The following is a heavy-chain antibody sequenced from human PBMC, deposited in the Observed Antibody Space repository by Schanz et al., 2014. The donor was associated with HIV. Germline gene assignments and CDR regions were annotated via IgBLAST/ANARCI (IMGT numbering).Heavy chain of an antibody. Sequence: QVQLVQSGAEVKKPGSSVKVSCKASGDTFRRYSIHWVRQGPGQGLEWMGGIIPMFGTTKYPQRLQGRVTIIADKSTTTAYMELSNLRSDDTAVYYCARTDYDILTGYSLGYYGMDVWGQGTTVTVSS. V-gene: IGHV1-69*06. CDR3: ARTDYDILTGYSLGYYGMDV. CDR1: GDTFRRYS. D-gene: IGHD3-9*01. CDR2: IIPMFGTT. J-gene: IGHJ6*02.